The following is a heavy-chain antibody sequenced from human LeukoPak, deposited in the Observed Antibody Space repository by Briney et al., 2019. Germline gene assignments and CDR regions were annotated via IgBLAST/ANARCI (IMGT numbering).Heavy chain of an antibody. CDR3: AGGLSDYYYTVGY. V-gene: IGHV3-74*01. CDR1: GFTVTNYW. CDR2: INSDGSNT. D-gene: IGHD3-22*01. Sequence: GGSLRLSCTTSGFTVTNYWMHWVRQAPGKGLVWVSRINSDGSNTNYAGSVKGRFTISRDNARNTLSLQMKSLRAEDTAVYYCAGGLSDYYYTVGYWGQGTLVTVSS. J-gene: IGHJ4*02.